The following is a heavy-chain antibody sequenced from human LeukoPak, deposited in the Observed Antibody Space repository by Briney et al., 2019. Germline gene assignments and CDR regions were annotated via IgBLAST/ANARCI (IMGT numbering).Heavy chain of an antibody. J-gene: IGHJ4*02. CDR2: ISSSSSYI. CDR3: ARDKLSSGWSFDY. Sequence: PGGSLRLSCAASGFTFSSYSMNWVRQAPGKGLEWVSSISSSSSYIYYADSVKGRFTISRDNAKNSLYLQMNSLRAEDTAVYHCARDKLSSGWSFDYWGQGTLVTVSS. D-gene: IGHD6-19*01. V-gene: IGHV3-21*01. CDR1: GFTFSSYS.